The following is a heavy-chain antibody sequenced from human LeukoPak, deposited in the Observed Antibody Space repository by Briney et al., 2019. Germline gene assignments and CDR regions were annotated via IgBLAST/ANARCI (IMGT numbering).Heavy chain of an antibody. Sequence: GGSLILSCAASGFTFSDYYMSWIRQAPGKGLEWVSYISSSGSTIYYADSVKGRFTISRDNAKNSLYLQMNSLRAEDTAVYYCAREDVAAPGPFYYYYYMDVWGKGTTVTVSS. CDR2: ISSSGSTI. CDR1: GFTFSDYY. CDR3: AREDVAAPGPFYYYYYMDV. J-gene: IGHJ6*03. V-gene: IGHV3-11*01. D-gene: IGHD6-13*01.